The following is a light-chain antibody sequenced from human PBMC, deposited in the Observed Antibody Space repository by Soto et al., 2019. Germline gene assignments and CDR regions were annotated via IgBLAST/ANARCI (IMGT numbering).Light chain of an antibody. V-gene: IGKV1-39*01. CDR3: QQSYNTPFT. Sequence: DIQMTQSPSSLSASVGDRVTITCRASQSISSYLHWYQQKPGKAPNLLIYAASSLQSGVPSRFSGSGFGTDFTLPISSLQPEDFATYYCQQSYNTPFTFGPGTTVDIK. J-gene: IGKJ3*01. CDR2: AAS. CDR1: QSISSY.